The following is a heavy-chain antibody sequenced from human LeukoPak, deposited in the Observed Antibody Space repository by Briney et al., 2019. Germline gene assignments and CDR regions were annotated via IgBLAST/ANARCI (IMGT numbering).Heavy chain of an antibody. Sequence: SVKVSCKASGSAFSGYTITWVRQAPGQGLEWVGEIITNLASTNYAQKFQGRVTISADDSTSTAYMQLRSLTSEDTAFYYCALAFSGYDRWFPEPPDEWGQGALGTV. CDR2: IITNLAST. V-gene: IGHV1-69*01. D-gene: IGHD5-12*01. J-gene: IGHJ4*02. CDR3: ALAFSGYDRWFPEPPDE. CDR1: GSAFSGYT.